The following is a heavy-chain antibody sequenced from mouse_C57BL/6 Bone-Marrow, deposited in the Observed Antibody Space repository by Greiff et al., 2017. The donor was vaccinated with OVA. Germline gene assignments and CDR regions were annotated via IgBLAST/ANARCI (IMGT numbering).Heavy chain of an antibody. CDR2: INPYNGGT. D-gene: IGHD4-1*01. J-gene: IGHJ2*01. Sequence: VQLQQSGPVLVKPGASVKMSCKASGYTFPDYYMNWVKQSHGKSLEWLGVINPYNGGTSYNQKFKGKATLTVDKSSSTAYMELNSLTSEDSAVYYCARSTGLYFDYWGQGTTLTVSS. CDR3: ARSTGLYFDY. V-gene: IGHV1-19*01. CDR1: GYTFPDYY.